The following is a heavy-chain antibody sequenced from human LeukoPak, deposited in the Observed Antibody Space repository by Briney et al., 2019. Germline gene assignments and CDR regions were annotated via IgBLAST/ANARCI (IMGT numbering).Heavy chain of an antibody. CDR1: GYTFTDSY. CDR3: ATRGDYCSTTSCYAF. D-gene: IGHD2-2*01. V-gene: IGHV1-2*02. CDR2: INPNSGDT. Sequence: ASVRVSFKASGYTFTDSYMHWVRQAPGQGLEWMGWINPNSGDTNYAQKFQGRVTMTRDTSSNTAYMELSRLRSDDTAVYYCATRGDYCSTTSCYAFWGQGTLVTVSS. J-gene: IGHJ4*02.